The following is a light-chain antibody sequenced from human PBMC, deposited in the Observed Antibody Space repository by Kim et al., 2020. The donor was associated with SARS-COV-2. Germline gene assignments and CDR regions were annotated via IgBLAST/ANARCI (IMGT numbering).Light chain of an antibody. Sequence: ASVGDSVTISCRASQGISSWLAWYQQKPGKVPTLLIYATSSLQSGVPSRFSGSGSGTDFTLTISSLQPEDFATYYCQQADSFPRTFGQGTKVDIK. CDR2: ATS. V-gene: IGKV1-12*01. CDR1: QGISSW. CDR3: QQADSFPRT. J-gene: IGKJ1*01.